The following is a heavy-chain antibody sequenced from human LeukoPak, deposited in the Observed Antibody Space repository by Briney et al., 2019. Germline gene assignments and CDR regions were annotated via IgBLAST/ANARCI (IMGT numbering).Heavy chain of an antibody. CDR1: GFIFDDYG. V-gene: IGHV3-20*04. CDR2: INWNGGST. D-gene: IGHD3-22*01. Sequence: PGGSLRLSCAAFGFIFDDYGMSWVRQAPGKGLEWVSGINWNGGSTGYADSVKGRFTISRDNAKNSLYLQMNSLRAEDTAVYYCARVRAYYYDSSGPMGNWFDPWGQGTLVTVSS. J-gene: IGHJ5*02. CDR3: ARVRAYYYDSSGPMGNWFDP.